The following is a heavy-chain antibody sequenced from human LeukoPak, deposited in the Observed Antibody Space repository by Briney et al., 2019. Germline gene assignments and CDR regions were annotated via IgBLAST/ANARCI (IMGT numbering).Heavy chain of an antibody. Sequence: SVKVSCKASGDTFSSYAVSWVRQAPGQGLEWMGRIIPILDITNYAQKFQGRVTITADKSTSTVYMEVSSLRFEDTALYYCAKVARGSYPTYFDYWGQGTLVTVSS. D-gene: IGHD1-26*01. CDR2: IIPILDIT. V-gene: IGHV1-69*04. J-gene: IGHJ4*02. CDR1: GDTFSSYA. CDR3: AKVARGSYPTYFDY.